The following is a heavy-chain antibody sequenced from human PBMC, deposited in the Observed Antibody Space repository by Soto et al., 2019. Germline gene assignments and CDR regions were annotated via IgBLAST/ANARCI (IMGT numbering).Heavy chain of an antibody. CDR2: ISYDGSNK. CDR3: AKARGYCSGGSCLAFDI. J-gene: IGHJ3*02. D-gene: IGHD2-15*01. V-gene: IGHV3-30*18. CDR1: GFTFSSYG. Sequence: PGGSLRLSCAVSGFTFSSYGMHWVRQAPGKGLEWVAVISYDGSNKYYADSVKGRFTISRDNSKNTLYLQMNSLRAEDTAVYYCAKARGYCSGGSCLAFDIWGQGTMVTVSS.